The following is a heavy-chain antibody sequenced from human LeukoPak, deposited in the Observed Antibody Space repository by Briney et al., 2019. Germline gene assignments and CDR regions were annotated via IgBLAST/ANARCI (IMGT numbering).Heavy chain of an antibody. CDR2: ISANNDNA. D-gene: IGHD2-8*01. J-gene: IGHJ4*02. CDR1: DYTLTSHG. V-gene: IGHV1-18*01. Sequence: ASVKVSCKATDYTLTSHGISWVRQAPGQGLEWMGWISANNDNAKYPENLQGRVTMTTDTSTSTAYMELRSLISDDTAIYYCVDSLYAWGQGTLVTVSS. CDR3: VDSLYA.